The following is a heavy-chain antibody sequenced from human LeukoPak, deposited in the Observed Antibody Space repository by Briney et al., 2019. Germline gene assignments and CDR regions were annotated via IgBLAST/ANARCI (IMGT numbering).Heavy chain of an antibody. D-gene: IGHD5-12*01. V-gene: IGHV3-66*01. CDR2: IYYGGNT. Sequence: GGSLRLSCAAYGFAVNSNYLSWFRQAPGKGLEWVSVIYYGGNTYYEDSVRGRFTLSSDSSKNTLYLQMNSLGAEDTAVYYCARGMSGYSSYDLWGQGILVTVSS. CDR3: ARGMSGYSSYDL. J-gene: IGHJ5*02. CDR1: GFAVNSNY.